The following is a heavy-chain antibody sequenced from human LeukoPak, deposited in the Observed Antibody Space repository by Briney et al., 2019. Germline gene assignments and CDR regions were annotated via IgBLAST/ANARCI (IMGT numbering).Heavy chain of an antibody. CDR2: IYYSGST. CDR3: ARSGSGSYYKS. D-gene: IGHD3-10*01. CDR1: GGSISSSSYY. Sequence: PSETLSLTCTVSGGSISSSSYYWGWIRQPPGKGLEWIGSIYYSGSTYYNPSLKSRVTISVDTSKNQFSLKLSSVTAADTAVYYCARSGSGSYYKSWGQGTLVTVSS. J-gene: IGHJ4*02. V-gene: IGHV4-39*07.